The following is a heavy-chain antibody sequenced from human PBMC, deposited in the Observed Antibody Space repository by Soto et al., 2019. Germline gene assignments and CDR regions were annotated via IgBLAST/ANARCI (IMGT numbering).Heavy chain of an antibody. Sequence: ASVKVSCKASGYTFTDYDINWGRQAPGQGLEWMGWVSPNSGNTVYAQKFQDRVTMTRDTPISTAYMELNNLRFEDTAMYYCARGRFYSETSTWFAFWGQGTPVTVSS. CDR3: ARGRFYSETSTWFAF. V-gene: IGHV1-8*01. J-gene: IGHJ5*01. D-gene: IGHD2-2*01. CDR1: GYTFTDYD. CDR2: VSPNSGNT.